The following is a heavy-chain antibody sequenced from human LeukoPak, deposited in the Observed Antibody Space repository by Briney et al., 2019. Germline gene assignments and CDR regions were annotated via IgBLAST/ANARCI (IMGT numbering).Heavy chain of an antibody. CDR1: GYTFTSYG. Sequence: ASVKLSCTASGYTFTSYGISWVRQAPGQGLEWMGWISAYNGNTNYAQKLQGRVTMTTDTSTSTAYMELRSLRSDDAAVYYCARRSEVGAFDLWGEGTLVSVSS. D-gene: IGHD1-26*01. CDR2: ISAYNGNT. J-gene: IGHJ5*02. V-gene: IGHV1-18*01. CDR3: ARRSEVGAFDL.